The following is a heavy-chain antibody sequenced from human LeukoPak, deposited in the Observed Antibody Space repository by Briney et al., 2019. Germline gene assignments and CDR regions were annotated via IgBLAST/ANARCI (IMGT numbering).Heavy chain of an antibody. V-gene: IGHV3-30*04. CDR3: ARDSGGLLWFGELSH. D-gene: IGHD3-10*01. Sequence: PGGSLRLSCAASGFTFSSYAMHWVRQAPGKGLEWVAVISYDGSNKYYADSVKGRFTISRDNSKNTLYLQMNSLRAEDTAVYYCARDSGGLLWFGELSHWGQGTLVTVSS. CDR1: GFTFSSYA. CDR2: ISYDGSNK. J-gene: IGHJ4*02.